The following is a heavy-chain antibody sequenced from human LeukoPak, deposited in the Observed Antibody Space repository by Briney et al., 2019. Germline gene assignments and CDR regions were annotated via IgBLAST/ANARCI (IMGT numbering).Heavy chain of an antibody. V-gene: IGHV4-59*01. Sequence: RPSETLSLTCTVSGGSIRSYYWSLIRQPPGKGLEWIGYIYYTGSTNYNPSLKSRVTISVDTSKNQFSLKLRSVTAADTAVYYCARGGPGISNAFDIWGQGTMVTVSS. CDR3: ARGGPGISNAFDI. J-gene: IGHJ3*02. CDR2: IYYTGST. CDR1: GGSIRSYY. D-gene: IGHD3-10*01.